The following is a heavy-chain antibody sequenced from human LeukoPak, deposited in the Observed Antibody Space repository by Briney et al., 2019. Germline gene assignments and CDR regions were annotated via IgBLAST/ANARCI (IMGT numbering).Heavy chain of an antibody. Sequence: ASVKVSCKASGGTFSSYAISWVRQAPGQGLEWMGGIIPIFGTANYAQKFQGRVTITTDESTSTAYMELSSLRSEDTAVCYCAREALVDTAMVTWFDPWGQGALVTVSS. CDR2: IIPIFGTA. CDR1: GGTFSSYA. D-gene: IGHD5-18*01. CDR3: AREALVDTAMVTWFDP. J-gene: IGHJ5*02. V-gene: IGHV1-69*05.